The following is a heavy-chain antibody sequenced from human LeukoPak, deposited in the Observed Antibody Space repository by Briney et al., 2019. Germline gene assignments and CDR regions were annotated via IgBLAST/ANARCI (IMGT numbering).Heavy chain of an antibody. CDR3: ARQSNVDIFLDV. D-gene: IGHD2-2*03. CDR1: GGSISSFY. J-gene: IGHJ6*04. Sequence: SETLSLTCSVSGGSISSFYWSWIRQPPGKGLEWIAYIYTSESSNYNPSLKSRVTISADTSKNQLSLKLSSVTAADTAVYYCARQSNVDIFLDVWGKGTTVTVPP. V-gene: IGHV4-4*09. CDR2: IYTSESS.